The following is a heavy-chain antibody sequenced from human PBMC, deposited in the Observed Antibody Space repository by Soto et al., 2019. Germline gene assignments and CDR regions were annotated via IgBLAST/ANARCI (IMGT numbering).Heavy chain of an antibody. J-gene: IGHJ4*02. V-gene: IGHV4-59*02. Sequence: QVQLQESGPGLVKPSETLSLTCTVTGDSVNNYYWSWMRQPPGKGLECMGYVYYSGSTNYNPSLKSRVVISVDTSKNQIFLRLKSVTAADTAVYYCARAGTSGIQYFYYWGQGSLVSVSS. CDR3: ARAGTSGIQYFYY. CDR2: VYYSGST. CDR1: GDSVNNYY. D-gene: IGHD6-13*01.